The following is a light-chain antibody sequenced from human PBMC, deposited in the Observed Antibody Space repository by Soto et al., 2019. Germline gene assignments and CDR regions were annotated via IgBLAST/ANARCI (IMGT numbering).Light chain of an antibody. J-gene: IGKJ2*01. CDR2: GAS. V-gene: IGKV3-20*01. CDR3: QQYGNSPYT. Sequence: EIVLTQSPGTLSLSPGERATLSCRASQSVSSSYLAWYQQKPGQAPRLLIYGASSRATGIPDRFSGSGSGPGFTLTIRRLEPEDFAVYYCQQYGNSPYTFGQGTKQEIK. CDR1: QSVSSSY.